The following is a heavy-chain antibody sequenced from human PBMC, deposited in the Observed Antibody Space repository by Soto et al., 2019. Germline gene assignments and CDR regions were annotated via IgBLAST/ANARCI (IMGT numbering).Heavy chain of an antibody. D-gene: IGHD3-22*01. CDR2: ISSSGSTI. Sequence: GGSLRLSCVGSGFSLANFPMNWVRQAPGKGLEWVSYISSSGSTIYYADSVKGRFTISRDNAKNSLYLQMNSLRAEDTAVYYCARDLKAPTYYYDSSGSLGAFDIWGQGTMVTVSS. CDR1: GFSLANFP. V-gene: IGHV3-48*03. CDR3: ARDLKAPTYYYDSSGSLGAFDI. J-gene: IGHJ3*02.